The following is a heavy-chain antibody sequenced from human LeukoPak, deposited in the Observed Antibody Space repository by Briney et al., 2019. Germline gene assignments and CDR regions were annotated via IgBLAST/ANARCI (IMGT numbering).Heavy chain of an antibody. J-gene: IGHJ5*02. Sequence: SETLSLTCAVYGGSFIGYDWTWIRQPPGKGLEWIGEINHSGGTNYNPSLKSRVTISVDTSKNQFSLKLSSVTAADTAVYYCARDQYYGDYHWFDPWGQGTLVTVSS. V-gene: IGHV4-34*01. D-gene: IGHD4-17*01. CDR3: ARDQYYGDYHWFDP. CDR1: GGSFIGYD. CDR2: INHSGGT.